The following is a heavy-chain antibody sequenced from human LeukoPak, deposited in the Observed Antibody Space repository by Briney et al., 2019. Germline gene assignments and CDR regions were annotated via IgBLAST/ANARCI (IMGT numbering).Heavy chain of an antibody. CDR1: GFTLSSYA. CDR2: ISDTGNT. V-gene: IGHV3-23*01. Sequence: PGGSLRLSCAASGFTLSSYAMSWVRQAPGKGLEWVSAISDTGNTYHADSVKGRFTISRDNAKNSLYLQMNSLKTEDTAVYYCSTDSTIVYWGQGTLVTVSS. CDR3: STDSTIVY. D-gene: IGHD3-9*01. J-gene: IGHJ4*02.